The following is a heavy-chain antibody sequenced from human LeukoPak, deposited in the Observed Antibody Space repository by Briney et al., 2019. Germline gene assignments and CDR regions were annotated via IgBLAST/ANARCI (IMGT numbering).Heavy chain of an antibody. CDR1: GFTFSSYG. J-gene: IGHJ5*02. D-gene: IGHD3-22*01. V-gene: IGHV3-30*03. Sequence: PGRSLRLSCAASGFTFSSYGMHWVRQAPGKGLEWVAVISYDGSNKYYADSVKGRFTISRDNSKNTLYLQMNSLRDEDTAVYYCVRDWSMIAAWGQGTLVTVSS. CDR3: VRDWSMIAA. CDR2: ISYDGSNK.